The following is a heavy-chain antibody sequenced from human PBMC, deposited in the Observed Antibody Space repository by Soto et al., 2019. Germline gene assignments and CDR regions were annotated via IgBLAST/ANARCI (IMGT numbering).Heavy chain of an antibody. J-gene: IGHJ3*02. CDR2: ISGSGGST. CDR3: AKDAFIAVAGYDAFDI. V-gene: IGHV3-23*01. D-gene: IGHD6-19*01. CDR1: GFTFSSYA. Sequence: VGSLRLSCAASGFTFSSYAMSWVRQAPGKGLEWVSAISGSGGSTYYADSVKGRFTISRDNSKNTLYLQMNSLRAEDTAVYYCAKDAFIAVAGYDAFDIWGQGTMVTVSS.